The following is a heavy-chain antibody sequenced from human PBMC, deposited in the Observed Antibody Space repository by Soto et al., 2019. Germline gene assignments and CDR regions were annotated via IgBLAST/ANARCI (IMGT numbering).Heavy chain of an antibody. D-gene: IGHD1-26*01. J-gene: IGHJ6*01. CDR3: ARATAVADAIVYGVDV. CDR2: IHHSGRT. V-gene: IGHV4-4*02. CDR1: GDSISRRNW. Sequence: QVQLQESGPGLVKPSGTLSLSCAVSGDSISRRNWWSWVRQSPGQGLEWIGEIHHSGRTNYNQSPKRRTTIRIDKSKNHFSLGLSSVTGADTAVYYWARATAVADAIVYGVDVWGQGPGVTVSS.